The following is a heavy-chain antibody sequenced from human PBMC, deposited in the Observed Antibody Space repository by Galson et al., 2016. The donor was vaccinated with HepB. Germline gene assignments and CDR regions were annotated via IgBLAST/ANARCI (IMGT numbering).Heavy chain of an antibody. J-gene: IGHJ4*02. D-gene: IGHD3-16*01. Sequence: PALVKPTQTLTLTCTFSGFSLPTSGMSVTWIRQPPGRALEWLALIDWDDVKYYTTSLRTRLTISKDTSKNQVVLTMTNMDPVDTGTYYCARIGAGQIDYWGQGTLVTVSS. V-gene: IGHV2-70*01. CDR3: ARIGAGQIDY. CDR1: GFSLPTSGMS. CDR2: IDWDDVK.